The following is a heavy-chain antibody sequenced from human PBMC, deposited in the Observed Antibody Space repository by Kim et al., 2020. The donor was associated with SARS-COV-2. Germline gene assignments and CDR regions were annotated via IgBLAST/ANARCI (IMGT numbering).Heavy chain of an antibody. V-gene: IGHV1-69*02. CDR1: GGTFSSYT. Sequence: SVNVSCKASGGTFSSYTISWVRQAPGQGLEWMGRIIPILGIANYAQKFQGRVTSTADKSTSTAYMELSSLRSEDTAVYYCARGLAAAGFTQDYWGQGTLVTVSS. J-gene: IGHJ4*02. D-gene: IGHD6-13*01. CDR2: IIPILGIA. CDR3: ARGLAAAGFTQDY.